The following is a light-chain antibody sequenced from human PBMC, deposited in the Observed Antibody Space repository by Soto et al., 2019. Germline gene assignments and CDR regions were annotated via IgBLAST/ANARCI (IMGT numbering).Light chain of an antibody. CDR2: QAS. J-gene: IGKJ1*01. CDR3: QQYDSYAWT. Sequence: DIQMTQSPSTLSASVKDSVTITCRASQSIANWLAWYQQKPGKAPKLLIYQASILDSGVPSRFSSSGSGTEFTLTISSLQPDDFATCFCQQYDSYAWTFGQGTKVAIK. CDR1: QSIANW. V-gene: IGKV1-5*03.